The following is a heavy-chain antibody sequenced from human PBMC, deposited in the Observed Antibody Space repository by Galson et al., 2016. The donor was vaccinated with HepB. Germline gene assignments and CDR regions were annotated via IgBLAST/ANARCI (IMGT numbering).Heavy chain of an antibody. CDR1: GGTFSSYS. D-gene: IGHD5-12*01. V-gene: IGHV1-69*10. CDR2: VIPFLGMA. J-gene: IGHJ4*02. Sequence: SVKVSCKASGGTFSSYSISWVRQAPGQGLEWMGGVIPFLGMANYSQKFQGRVTITADESTSTTYMELSSLTSDDTAVYYCTKYDGGDNGNDHYWGQGTLVPVSS. CDR3: TKYDGGDNGNDHY.